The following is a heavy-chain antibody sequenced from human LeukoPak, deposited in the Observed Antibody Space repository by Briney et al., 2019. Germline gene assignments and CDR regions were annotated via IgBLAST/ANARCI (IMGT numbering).Heavy chain of an antibody. D-gene: IGHD3-3*01. V-gene: IGHV4-34*01. Sequence: SETLSLTCAVSGGSFSDYYWSWIRQPPGKGLELIGEINHSGSTNYNPSLKSRVTISVDTSKNQFSLKLSSVTAADTAVYYCARVLRPFTIFGVVFKSIDYFDYWGQGTLVTVSS. CDR2: INHSGST. J-gene: IGHJ4*02. CDR3: ARVLRPFTIFGVVFKSIDYFDY. CDR1: GGSFSDYY.